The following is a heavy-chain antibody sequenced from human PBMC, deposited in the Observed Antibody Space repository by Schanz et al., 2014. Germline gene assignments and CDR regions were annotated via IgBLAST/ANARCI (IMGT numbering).Heavy chain of an antibody. D-gene: IGHD1-26*01. CDR2: IYYSGGA. CDR1: GVFISSHF. V-gene: IGHV4-59*11. J-gene: IGHJ4*02. CDR3: ERALSGSDLDFDY. Sequence: QVQLQQSGPRLVKPSETLSLTCTVSGVFISSHFWNWIRQPQAMGLEWIGYIYYSGGASFNPSLNSRVTISVDTSKNQISRKLSSVTAADSAVYYSERALSGSDLDFDYWGQGTRVTVSS.